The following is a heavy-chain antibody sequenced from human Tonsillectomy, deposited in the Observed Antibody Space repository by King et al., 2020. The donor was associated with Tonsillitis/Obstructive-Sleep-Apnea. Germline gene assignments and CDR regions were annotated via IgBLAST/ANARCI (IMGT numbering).Heavy chain of an antibody. Sequence: TLKESGPTLVKPPQTLTLTCTFSGFSLSTSGVGVAWIRQPPGKALEWLALIYWDDDKRYSPSLKSRVTITKDTTKNQVVHTMTNMDPVDTATYDCAHKSYNWNSRADAFDIWGQGTMVTVSS. V-gene: IGHV2-5*02. J-gene: IGHJ3*02. CDR2: IYWDDDK. CDR3: AHKSYNWNSRADAFDI. CDR1: GFSLSTSGVG. D-gene: IGHD1-7*01.